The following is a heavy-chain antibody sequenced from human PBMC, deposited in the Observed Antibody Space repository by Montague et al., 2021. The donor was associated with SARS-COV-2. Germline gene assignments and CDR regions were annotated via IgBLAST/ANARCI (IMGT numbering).Heavy chain of an antibody. CDR3: ASGSGYYNYGLDV. J-gene: IGHJ6*02. D-gene: IGHD3-3*01. Sequence: SETLSLTCTVSGGSISNYYWSWIWQPPGRGLEWIGYIYYSGTTDYSPSLNSRVTISLDTSKHQFSLTVTSVTAADTAAYYCASGSGYYNYGLDVWGPGTRVTVSS. V-gene: IGHV4-59*01. CDR2: IYYSGTT. CDR1: GGSISNYY.